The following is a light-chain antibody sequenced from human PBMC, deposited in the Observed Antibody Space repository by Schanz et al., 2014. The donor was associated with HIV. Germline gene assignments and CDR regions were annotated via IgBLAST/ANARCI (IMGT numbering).Light chain of an antibody. CDR1: HSVGSDY. CDR3: QQYNNWPPYT. V-gene: IGKV3-20*01. Sequence: EIVLTQSPVSLSLSPGDRAALSCRASHSVGSDYLAWYQQKPGQAPRLLIFASSSRATGIPDRISGSGSGTDFTLTISSLQSEDFAVYYCQQYNNWPPYTFGQGTKLEIK. CDR2: ASS. J-gene: IGKJ2*01.